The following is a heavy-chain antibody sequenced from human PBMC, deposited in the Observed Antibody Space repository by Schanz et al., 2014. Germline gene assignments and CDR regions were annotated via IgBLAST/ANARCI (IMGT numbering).Heavy chain of an antibody. CDR2: ISSSSSYI. V-gene: IGHV3-21*02. Sequence: EVQLVESGGGLVKPGGSLRLSCAASGFTFSTYYMNWVRQAPGKGLEWVSSISSSSSYISYADSVKGRFTISRDNAKNSLYLQMDRLRAEDTAVYYCARGIITMVRGGDVGAFDIWGQGTMVTVSS. J-gene: IGHJ3*02. CDR1: GFTFSTYY. D-gene: IGHD3-10*01. CDR3: ARGIITMVRGGDVGAFDI.